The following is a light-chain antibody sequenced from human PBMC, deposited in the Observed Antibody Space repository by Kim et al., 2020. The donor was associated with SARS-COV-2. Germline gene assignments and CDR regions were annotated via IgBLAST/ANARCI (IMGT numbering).Light chain of an antibody. CDR1: KLGDKY. V-gene: IGLV3-1*01. CDR3: QAWDGV. CDR2: QDS. J-gene: IGLJ1*01. Sequence: PSVYVSPGQTASITCSGDKLGDKYACWYQQKPGQAPVLVIYQDSKRPSGIPERFSGSNSGNTATLTISGTQAMDEADYYCQAWDGVFGTGTKVTVL.